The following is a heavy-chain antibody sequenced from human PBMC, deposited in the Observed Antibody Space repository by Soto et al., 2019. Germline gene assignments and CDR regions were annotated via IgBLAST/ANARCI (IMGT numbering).Heavy chain of an antibody. V-gene: IGHV3-23*01. J-gene: IGHJ6*02. CDR3: AKEKGGCSYGIDYYYYGMDV. Sequence: EVQLLESGGGLVQPGGSLRLSCAASGFTFSSYAMSWVRQAPGKGLEWVSAISGSGGSTYYADSVKGRFTISRDNSKNTLYLLMNSLRAEDTAVYYCAKEKGGCSYGIDYYYYGMDVWGQGTTVTVSS. CDR1: GFTFSSYA. D-gene: IGHD5-18*01. CDR2: ISGSGGST.